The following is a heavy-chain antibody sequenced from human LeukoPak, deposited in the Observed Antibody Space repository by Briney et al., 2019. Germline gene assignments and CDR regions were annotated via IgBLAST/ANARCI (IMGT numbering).Heavy chain of an antibody. J-gene: IGHJ4*02. Sequence: SVKVSCKASGGTFISYAISWVRQAPGQGLEWMGRIIPILGIANYAQKFQGRVTITADKSTRTAYMELSSLRSEGTAVYYCARDRDSSGYYQIFFDYWGQGTLVTVSS. V-gene: IGHV1-69*04. CDR3: ARDRDSSGYYQIFFDY. CDR1: GGTFISYA. D-gene: IGHD3-22*01. CDR2: IIPILGIA.